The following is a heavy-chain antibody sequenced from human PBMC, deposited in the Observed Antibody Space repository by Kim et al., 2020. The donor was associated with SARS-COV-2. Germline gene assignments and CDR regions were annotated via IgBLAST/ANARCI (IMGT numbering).Heavy chain of an antibody. CDR2: IFFTGST. Sequence: SETLSLTCTVSGGSIFTAAYYWTWIRQPPGKGLDWIGHIFFTGSTTYNPSLKSRVVISMDTSKNQFSLNVTSVTVADTAMYYCARSTPGPFDPWGQGTQVTVSS. CDR3: ARSTPGPFDP. V-gene: IGHV4-31*03. D-gene: IGHD7-27*01. J-gene: IGHJ5*01. CDR1: GGSIFTAAYY.